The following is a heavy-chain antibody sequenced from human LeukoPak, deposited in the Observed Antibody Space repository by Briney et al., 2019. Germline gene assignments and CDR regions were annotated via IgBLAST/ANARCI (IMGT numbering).Heavy chain of an antibody. CDR2: INTNTGNP. V-gene: IGHV7-4-1*02. J-gene: IGHJ4*02. CDR1: GYTFTSYA. Sequence: ASVKVSCKASGYTFTSYAMNWVRQAPGQGLEWMGWINTNTGNPTYAQGFTGRFVFSLDTSVSTAYLQISSLKAEDTAVYYRASSSGWYGEVEYYFDYWGQGTLVTVSS. D-gene: IGHD6-19*01. CDR3: ASSSGWYGEVEYYFDY.